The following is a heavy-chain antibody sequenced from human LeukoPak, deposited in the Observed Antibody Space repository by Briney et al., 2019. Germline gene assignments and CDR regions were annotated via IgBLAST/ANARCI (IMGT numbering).Heavy chain of an antibody. V-gene: IGHV3-23*01. D-gene: IGHD6-19*01. CDR3: ASVNYGVAVAGRTVYYFDY. CDR2: ISGSGGST. Sequence: GGSLRLSCAASGFTFSSYAMSWVRQAPGKGLEWVSAISGSGGSTYYADSVKGRFTISRDNAKNSLYLQMNSLRAEDTAVYYCASVNYGVAVAGRTVYYFDYWGQGTLVTVSS. CDR1: GFTFSSYA. J-gene: IGHJ4*02.